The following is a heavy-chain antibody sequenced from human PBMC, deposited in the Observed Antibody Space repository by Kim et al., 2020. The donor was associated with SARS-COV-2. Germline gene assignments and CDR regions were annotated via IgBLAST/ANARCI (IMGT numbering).Heavy chain of an antibody. D-gene: IGHD4-17*01. Sequence: PSLKSRVTISVDTSKNQFSLKLSSVTAADTAVYYCARDFHGDYYYYGMDVWGQGTTVTVSS. CDR3: ARDFHGDYYYYGMDV. J-gene: IGHJ6*02. V-gene: IGHV4-59*01.